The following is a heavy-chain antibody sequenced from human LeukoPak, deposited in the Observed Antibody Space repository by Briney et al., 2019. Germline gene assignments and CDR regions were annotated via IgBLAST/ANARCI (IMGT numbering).Heavy chain of an antibody. Sequence: ASVKVSCKASGYTFTSYGISWVRQAPGQGLEWMGWISAYNGNTNYAQKLQGRVTMTTDTSTSTAYMELRSLRSGDTAVYYCAREYTGDYYYYYGMDVWGQGTTVTVSS. D-gene: IGHD3-16*01. V-gene: IGHV1-18*01. J-gene: IGHJ6*02. CDR3: AREYTGDYYYYYGMDV. CDR1: GYTFTSYG. CDR2: ISAYNGNT.